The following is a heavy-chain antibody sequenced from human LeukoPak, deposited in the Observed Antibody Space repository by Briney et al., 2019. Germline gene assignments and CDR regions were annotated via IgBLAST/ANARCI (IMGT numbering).Heavy chain of an antibody. CDR3: ARDLGYYDSTGYFREPPYYFDY. Sequence: SVKVSCKASGGTFSSYAISWVRQAPGQGLELMGRIIPIFGTANYAQKFQGRVTITTDESTSTAYMELSSLRSEDTAVYYCARDLGYYDSTGYFREPPYYFDYWGQGTPVTVSS. V-gene: IGHV1-69*05. D-gene: IGHD3-22*01. J-gene: IGHJ4*02. CDR2: IIPIFGTA. CDR1: GGTFSSYA.